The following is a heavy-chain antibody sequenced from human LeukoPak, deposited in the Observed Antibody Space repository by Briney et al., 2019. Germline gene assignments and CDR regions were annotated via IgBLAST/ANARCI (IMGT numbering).Heavy chain of an antibody. CDR3: TTSTSPGIDH. J-gene: IGHJ4*02. Sequence: PGGSLRLSCAASGFTFSSYGMHWVRQAPGKGLEWVAVKSYDGRNKYYADSVKGRFTISRDNSKNTLYLQMNSLETDDTAVYYCTTSTSPGIDHWGQGTLVTVSS. CDR1: GFTFSSYG. V-gene: IGHV3-30*03. CDR2: KSYDGRNK. D-gene: IGHD5/OR15-5a*01.